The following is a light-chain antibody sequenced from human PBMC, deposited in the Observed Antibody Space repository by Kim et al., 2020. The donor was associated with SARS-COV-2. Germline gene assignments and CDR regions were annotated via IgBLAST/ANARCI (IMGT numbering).Light chain of an antibody. V-gene: IGKV3-20*01. Sequence: LSPGERATLSCRASQSITSNYLARYQQKPGQTPRLLIYGASSRATGIPDRFSGSGSGTDFTLTISRLEPEDFAVYYCQQYGGSAPFGGGTKVDIK. CDR3: QQYGGSAP. CDR1: QSITSNY. CDR2: GAS. J-gene: IGKJ4*01.